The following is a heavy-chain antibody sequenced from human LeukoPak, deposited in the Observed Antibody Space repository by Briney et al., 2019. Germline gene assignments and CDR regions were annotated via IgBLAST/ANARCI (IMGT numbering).Heavy chain of an antibody. V-gene: IGHV3-21*01. Sequence: GGSLRLSCAASGFTFSSYSMNWVRQAPGKGLEWVSSISSGSSYIYYADSVKGRFTISRDNAKNSLYLQMNSLRAEDTAVYYCARDVEPDAFDIWGQGTVVTVSS. CDR1: GFTFSSYS. CDR2: ISSGSSYI. J-gene: IGHJ3*02. D-gene: IGHD1-1*01. CDR3: ARDVEPDAFDI.